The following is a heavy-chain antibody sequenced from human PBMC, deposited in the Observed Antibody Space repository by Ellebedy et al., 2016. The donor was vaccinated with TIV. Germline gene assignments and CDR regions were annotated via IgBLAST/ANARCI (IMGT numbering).Heavy chain of an antibody. Sequence: MPSETLSLTCTVPGGSISNRDHYWNWIRQPPGKGLEWIETIYYSGSAYYNPSLKSRVTVSVDTSKNQFSLNLSSVTAADTAVYYCSKDPALPRARLDTWGQGTLVTVSS. CDR2: IYYSGSA. CDR3: SKDPALPRARLDT. V-gene: IGHV4-39*07. J-gene: IGHJ5*02. CDR1: GGSISNRDHY.